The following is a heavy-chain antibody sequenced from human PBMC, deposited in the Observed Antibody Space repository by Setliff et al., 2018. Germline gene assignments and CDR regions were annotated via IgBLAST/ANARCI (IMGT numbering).Heavy chain of an antibody. D-gene: IGHD1-7*01. CDR2: VYYSGST. V-gene: IGHV4-59*04. CDR1: GDSINNYY. Sequence: PSETLSLTCTVSGDSINNYYWTWIRQPPGKGLEWIANVYYSGSTYYSPSLKGRVTMSVDTSKNQFSLNLYSVTAADTAVYYCARTSSGRYFDLWGRGTLVTVSS. CDR3: ARTSSGRYFDL. J-gene: IGHJ2*01.